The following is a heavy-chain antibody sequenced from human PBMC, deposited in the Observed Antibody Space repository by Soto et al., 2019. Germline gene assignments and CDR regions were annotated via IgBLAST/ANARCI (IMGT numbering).Heavy chain of an antibody. CDR2: ISHDGSKK. CDR3: ARSSYDDVLTGWSMDV. J-gene: IGHJ6*02. V-gene: IGHV3-30*09. Sequence: QVPLVESGGGVVQPGRSLRLSCAASGFIFSDYYMHWVRQAPGKGLEWVAVISHDGSKKYYADSVKGRFAISRDNXKXXLYLQMNSLRPDDTAVNYCARSSYDDVLTGWSMDVWGQGTMVTVSS. CDR1: GFIFSDYY. D-gene: IGHD3-9*01.